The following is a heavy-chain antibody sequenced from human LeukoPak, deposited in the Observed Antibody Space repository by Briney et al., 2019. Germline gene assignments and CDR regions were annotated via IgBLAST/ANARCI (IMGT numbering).Heavy chain of an antibody. Sequence: PSETLSLTCAVSGGSISSSNWWSWVRQPPGKGLEWIGEIYHSGSTNYNPSLKSRVTISVDTSKNQFSLKLSSVTAADTAVYYCARAGYGPGSENDYWGQGTLVTVSS. CDR3: ARAGYGPGSENDY. J-gene: IGHJ4*02. CDR2: IYHSGST. CDR1: GGSISSSNW. V-gene: IGHV4-4*02. D-gene: IGHD3-10*01.